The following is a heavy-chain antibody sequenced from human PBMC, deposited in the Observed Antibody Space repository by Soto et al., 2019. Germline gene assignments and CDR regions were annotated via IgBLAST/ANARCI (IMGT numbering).Heavy chain of an antibody. CDR2: ISSNGGST. CDR1: GITLSSYA. CDR3: VKGDGAARNDAFDI. Sequence: GGSLRLSCAASGITLSSYAMSWVRQAQGKGLEYVSAISSNGGSTYYADSVKGRFTISRDNSKNTLYLQMSSLRAEDTAVYYCVKGDGAARNDAFDIWGQGTMVTVSS. V-gene: IGHV3-64D*06. J-gene: IGHJ3*02. D-gene: IGHD6-6*01.